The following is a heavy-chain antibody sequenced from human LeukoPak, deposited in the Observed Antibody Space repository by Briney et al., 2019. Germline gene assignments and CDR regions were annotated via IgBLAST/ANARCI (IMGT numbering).Heavy chain of an antibody. V-gene: IGHV6-1*01. J-gene: IGHJ6*02. Sequence: SQTLSLTCAISEDSVSSNSATWNWIRQSPSRGLEWLGSTYYRSKWYNEYAVSVESLVAITPDTSKNQFSLQLNSVTPEDTAVYYCARDLRTSSYGMDVWGQGTTVTVSS. CDR1: EDSVSSNSAT. D-gene: IGHD4-17*01. CDR2: TYYRSKWYN. CDR3: ARDLRTSSYGMDV.